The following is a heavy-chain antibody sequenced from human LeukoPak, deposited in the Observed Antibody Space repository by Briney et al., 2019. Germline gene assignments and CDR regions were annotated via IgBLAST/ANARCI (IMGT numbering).Heavy chain of an antibody. J-gene: IGHJ3*02. CDR1: GGSISSYY. CDR2: IYTSGST. Sequence: SETLSLTCTVSGGSISSYYWSWIRQPAGKGLEWIGRIYTSGSTNYNPSLKSRVTMSVDTSKNQFSLKLSSVTAADTAVYYCARVTVTTYRRAAFDIWGQGTMVTVSS. D-gene: IGHD4-17*01. CDR3: ARVTVTTYRRAAFDI. V-gene: IGHV4-4*07.